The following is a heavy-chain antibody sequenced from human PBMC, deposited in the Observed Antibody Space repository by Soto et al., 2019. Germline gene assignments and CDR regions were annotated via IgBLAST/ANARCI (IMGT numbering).Heavy chain of an antibody. CDR1: GGSISSYY. J-gene: IGHJ5*01. D-gene: IGHD3-22*01. Sequence: QVQLQESGPGLVKPSETLSLTCTVSGGSISSYYWSWIRQPPGQGLEWVGYIYYCGSTNYNPSLKSRGTISVDTSKNQYSLKLSSVTAADTAVYYCARDRGYCDSSGYYYGGHDSWGQGTLVTVSS. V-gene: IGHV4-59*01. CDR2: IYYCGST. CDR3: ARDRGYCDSSGYYYGGHDS.